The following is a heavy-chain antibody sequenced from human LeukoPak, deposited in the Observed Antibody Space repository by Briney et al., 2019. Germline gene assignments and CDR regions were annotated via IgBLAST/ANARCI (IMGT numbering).Heavy chain of an antibody. Sequence: GGSLRLSCAASGFTFSSYAMHWVRQAPGKGLEWVAVISYDGSNKFYADSVKGRFTLSRDNSKNALYLQMNSLRIEDTAVYYCGRGSVGFGELNYWGQGTLVTVSS. CDR1: GFTFSSYA. CDR3: GRGSVGFGELNY. CDR2: ISYDGSNK. J-gene: IGHJ4*02. D-gene: IGHD3-10*01. V-gene: IGHV3-30-3*01.